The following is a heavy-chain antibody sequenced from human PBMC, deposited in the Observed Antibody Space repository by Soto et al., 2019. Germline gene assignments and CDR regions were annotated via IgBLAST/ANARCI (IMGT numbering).Heavy chain of an antibody. CDR1: EGTIIKVGYC. V-gene: IGHV4-30-2*01. D-gene: IGHD3-10*01. CDR2: IYHSGST. CDR3: AREKRELLWFGGPDY. J-gene: IGHJ4*02. Sequence: VLEGTIIKVGYCWIMKKQTPGKGLEWIGYIYHSGSTYYNPSLKSRVTISVDRSKNQFSRKLSSVTAADTAVYYCAREKRELLWFGGPDYWGQGTLVTVSS.